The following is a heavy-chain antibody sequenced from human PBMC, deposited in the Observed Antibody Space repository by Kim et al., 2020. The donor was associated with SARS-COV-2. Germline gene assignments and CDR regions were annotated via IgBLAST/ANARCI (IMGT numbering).Heavy chain of an antibody. CDR2: ISGSGGST. Sequence: GGSLRLSCAASGFTFSSYAMSWVRQAPGKGLEWVSAISGSGGSTYYADSVKGRFTISRDNSKNTLYLQMNSLRAEDTAVYYCAKAEYYDILTGYLVSDTENWFDPWGQGTLVTVSS. D-gene: IGHD3-9*01. J-gene: IGHJ5*02. CDR1: GFTFSSYA. CDR3: AKAEYYDILTGYLVSDTENWFDP. V-gene: IGHV3-23*01.